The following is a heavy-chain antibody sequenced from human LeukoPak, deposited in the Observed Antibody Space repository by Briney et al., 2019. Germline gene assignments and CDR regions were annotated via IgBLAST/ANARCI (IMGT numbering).Heavy chain of an antibody. D-gene: IGHD1-1*01. J-gene: IGHJ3*02. CDR1: GGSFSGYY. V-gene: IGHV4-34*01. Sequence: PSETLSLTCAVYGGSFSGYYWSWIRQPPGKGLEWIGEINHSGSTNYNPSLKSRVTISVDTSKNQFSLKLSSVTAADTAVYYCASGRRYDAFDIWGQGTMVTVS. CDR2: INHSGST. CDR3: ASGRRYDAFDI.